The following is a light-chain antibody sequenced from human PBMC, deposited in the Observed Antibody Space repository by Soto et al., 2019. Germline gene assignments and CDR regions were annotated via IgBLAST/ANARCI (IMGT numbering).Light chain of an antibody. CDR1: QSLVYSDGNTS. V-gene: IGKV2-30*01. J-gene: IGKJ1*01. Sequence: DVVMTQSPLSLPVTLGQPASISCRSSQSLVYSDGNTSLNWFQQRPGQSPRSLIYKVSNRDSGVPGRFSGSGSGTDFTLKISRLEAEDVGVYYFMQGTHWPRTFGQGTKVVIK. CDR3: MQGTHWPRT. CDR2: KVS.